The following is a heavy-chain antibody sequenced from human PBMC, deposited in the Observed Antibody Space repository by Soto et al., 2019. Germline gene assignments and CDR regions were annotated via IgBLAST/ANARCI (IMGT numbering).Heavy chain of an antibody. D-gene: IGHD6-6*01. V-gene: IGHV3-30-3*01. CDR2: ISYDGSNK. Sequence: GGSLRLSCAASGFTFSSYAMHWVRQAPGKGLEWVAVISYDGSNKYYADSVKGRFTISRDNSKNTLYLQMNSLRAEDTAVYYCAREEVAARHFDYWGQGTLVTVSS. CDR1: GFTFSSYA. J-gene: IGHJ4*02. CDR3: AREEVAARHFDY.